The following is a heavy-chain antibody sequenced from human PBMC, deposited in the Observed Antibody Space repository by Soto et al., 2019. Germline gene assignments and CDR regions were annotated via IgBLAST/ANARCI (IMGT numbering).Heavy chain of an antibody. D-gene: IGHD6-13*01. CDR3: AGDQQLVARNRGLYY. CDR1: GFTFSSYG. CDR2: LWYDGSNK. Sequence: QVQLVESGGGVVQPGRSLRLSCAASGFTFSSYGMHWVRQAPGKGLEWVAVLWYDGSNKYYADSVKGRFTISRDNSKNTLYLQMTSLRAEDTAVCYCAGDQQLVARNRGLYYWGPGTLVTVSS. J-gene: IGHJ4*02. V-gene: IGHV3-33*01.